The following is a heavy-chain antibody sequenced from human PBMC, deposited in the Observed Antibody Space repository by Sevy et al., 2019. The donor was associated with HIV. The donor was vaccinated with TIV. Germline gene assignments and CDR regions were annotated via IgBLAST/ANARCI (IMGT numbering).Heavy chain of an antibody. J-gene: IGHJ4*02. V-gene: IGHV3-30-3*01. D-gene: IGHD2-21*02. Sequence: GGSLRLSCAASGFTFRRYDMHWVRQAPGRGLEWVAVVASHGNYKSFADFVKGLFTISRDNARNSLDLQMTSLKTEDTAVYYGARLQACGGDCYYFDSWGQGALVTVSS. CDR2: VASHGNYK. CDR3: ARLQACGGDCYYFDS. CDR1: GFTFRRYD.